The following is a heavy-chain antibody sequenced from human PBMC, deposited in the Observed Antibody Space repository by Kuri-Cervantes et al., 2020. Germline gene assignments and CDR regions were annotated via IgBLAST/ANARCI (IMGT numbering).Heavy chain of an antibody. J-gene: IGHJ4*02. CDR3: VRAYVDVTFDY. CDR1: GFTFSSYA. Sequence: GGSLRLSCAASGFTFSSYAMHWVRQAPGKGLEWVAVISYDGSNKYYADSVKGRFTISRDNSKNTLYLQMNSLRAEDTAVYYCVRAYVDVTFDYWGQGTLVTVSS. V-gene: IGHV3-30-3*01. CDR2: ISYDGSNK. D-gene: IGHD2-21*02.